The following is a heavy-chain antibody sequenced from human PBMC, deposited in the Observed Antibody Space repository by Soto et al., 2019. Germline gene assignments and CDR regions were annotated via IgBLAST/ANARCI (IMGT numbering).Heavy chain of an antibody. Sequence: HPGGSLRLSCAASGFTFSIYAMSWFRQAPGKGLEWVSAISGSGGSTYYADSVKGRFTISRDNSKNTLYLQMNSLRAEDTAVYYCAKSKGYYYDSSGYTHWGQGTLVTVSS. V-gene: IGHV3-23*01. D-gene: IGHD3-22*01. J-gene: IGHJ4*02. CDR2: ISGSGGST. CDR1: GFTFSIYA. CDR3: AKSKGYYYDSSGYTH.